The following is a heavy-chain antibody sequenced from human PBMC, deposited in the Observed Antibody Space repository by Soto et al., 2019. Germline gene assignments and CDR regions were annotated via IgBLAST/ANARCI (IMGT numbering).Heavy chain of an antibody. J-gene: IGHJ3*02. CDR2: ISGSGGST. D-gene: IGHD3-16*02. V-gene: IGHV3-23*01. CDR3: AKPDTSGELSLLGAFDI. CDR1: GFTFSSYA. Sequence: EVQLLESGGGLVQPGGSLRLSCAASGFTFSSYAMSWVRQAPGKGLEWVSAISGSGGSTYSADSVKGRFTISRDNSKNTLYLQMNSLRAEDTAVYYCAKPDTSGELSLLGAFDIWGQGTMVTVSS.